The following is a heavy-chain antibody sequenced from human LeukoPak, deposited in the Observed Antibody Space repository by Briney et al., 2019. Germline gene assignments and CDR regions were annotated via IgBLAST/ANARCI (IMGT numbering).Heavy chain of an antibody. CDR1: GFTVSSNY. D-gene: IGHD3-10*01. Sequence: TGGSLRLSCAASGFTVSSNYMSWVRQAPGKGLEWVSVIYIGGSTYYAGPVKGRFTISQDISKNTLYLQMNSLRAEDTAMYYCARLGFVLPAVILDYWRQATMATVSS. CDR3: ARLGFVLPAVILDY. J-gene: IGHJ4*02. CDR2: IYIGGST. V-gene: IGHV3-53*01.